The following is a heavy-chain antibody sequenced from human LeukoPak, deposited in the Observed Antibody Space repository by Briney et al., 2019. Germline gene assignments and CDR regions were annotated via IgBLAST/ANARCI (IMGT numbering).Heavy chain of an antibody. J-gene: IGHJ6*03. CDR3: ARMGYYDFWSGYYSYYYYMDV. CDR1: GGSISSSSYY. CDR2: IYYSGST. D-gene: IGHD3-3*01. Sequence: KSSETLSLTCTVSGGSISSSSYYWGWIRQPPGKGLEWIGSIYYSGSTYYNPSLKSRVTISVDTSKNQFSLKLSSVTAADTAVYYCARMGYYDFWSGYYSYYYYMDVWGKGTTVTVSS. V-gene: IGHV4-39*07.